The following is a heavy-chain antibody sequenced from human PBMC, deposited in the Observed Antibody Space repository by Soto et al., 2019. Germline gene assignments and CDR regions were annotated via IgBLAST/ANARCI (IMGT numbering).Heavy chain of an antibody. V-gene: IGHV3-21*02. CDR3: ARDPSDCSSTSCWGYYALDV. CDR1: GFTFSTYS. J-gene: IGHJ6*02. CDR2: ISSSGTYI. Sequence: EVQLVESGGGLVKPGGSLRLSCAASGFTFSTYSMNWVRQAPGKGLEWVSSISSSGTYIHYADSLKGRFTISRDNAKNSLSLQMISLRAEDTAVYYCARDPSDCSSTSCWGYYALDVWGQGTTVTVSS. D-gene: IGHD2-2*01.